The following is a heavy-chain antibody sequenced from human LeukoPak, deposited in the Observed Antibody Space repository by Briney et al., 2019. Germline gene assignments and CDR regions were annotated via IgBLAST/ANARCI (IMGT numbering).Heavy chain of an antibody. CDR1: GFTFSNAW. CDR3: STVLALWFGE. J-gene: IGHJ4*02. V-gene: IGHV3-15*01. Sequence: GGSLRLSCAASGFTFSNAWMSWVRQAPGKGLEWVGRLKSKTDGGTTDYAAPVKGRFTISRDDSKNTLYLQMNSLKTEDTAVYYCSTVLALWFGEGGQGTLVTVSS. D-gene: IGHD3-10*01. CDR2: LKSKTDGGTT.